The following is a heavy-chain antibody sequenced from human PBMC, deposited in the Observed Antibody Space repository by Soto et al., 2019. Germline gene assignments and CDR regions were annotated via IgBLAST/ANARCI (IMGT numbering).Heavy chain of an antibody. J-gene: IGHJ3*02. CDR2: IYYSGST. CDR3: ARGRGGWFINQLLNAFDI. CDR1: GGSISSYY. D-gene: IGHD2-2*01. V-gene: IGHV4-59*01. Sequence: PSETLSLTCTVSGGSISSYYWSWIRQPPGKGLELIGYIYYSGSTNYNPFLKSRVTISVDTSKNQFSLKLSSVTAADTAVYYCARGRGGWFINQLLNAFDIWGQGTMVTVSS.